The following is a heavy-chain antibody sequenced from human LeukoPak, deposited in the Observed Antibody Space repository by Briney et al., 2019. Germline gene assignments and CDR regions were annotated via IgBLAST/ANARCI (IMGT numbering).Heavy chain of an antibody. Sequence: GESLKISCKGSGYTFTNYWIGWVRQVPGKGLEWMGIIYPGDSGTTYSPSFQGQVTISADKSISTAYLQWSSLKASDTAMYYCATYFAGAETFDIWGQGTMVTVSS. CDR1: GYTFTNYW. D-gene: IGHD3-16*01. CDR2: IYPGDSGT. CDR3: ATYFAGAETFDI. J-gene: IGHJ3*02. V-gene: IGHV5-51*01.